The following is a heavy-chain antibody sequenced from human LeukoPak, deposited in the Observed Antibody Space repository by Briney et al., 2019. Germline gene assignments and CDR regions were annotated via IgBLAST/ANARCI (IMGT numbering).Heavy chain of an antibody. CDR2: ISSSGGST. CDR1: GFTFSSYA. D-gene: IGHD3-22*01. Sequence: PGGSLRLSCAASGFTFSSYAMSWVRQAPGKGLEWVSAISSSGGSTYYADSVKGRFTISRDNSENTVSLQVNSLRAGDTAVYFCAKESLPHRGYYFDSWGRGTLITVSS. V-gene: IGHV3-23*01. CDR3: AKESLPHRGYYFDS. J-gene: IGHJ4*02.